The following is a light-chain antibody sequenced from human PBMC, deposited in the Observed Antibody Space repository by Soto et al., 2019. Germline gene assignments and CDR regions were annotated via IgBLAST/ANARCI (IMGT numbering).Light chain of an antibody. J-gene: IGKJ1*01. Sequence: DIQLTQSHSTLSASVGDRVTLTCLASQGISNYLAWYQQKPGKVPKLLIYAASTLQSGVPSRFSGSGSGTDFTLTISSLQPEDVATYYCQKYNSAPQTFGQGTKVDIK. CDR1: QGISNY. V-gene: IGKV1-27*01. CDR3: QKYNSAPQT. CDR2: AAS.